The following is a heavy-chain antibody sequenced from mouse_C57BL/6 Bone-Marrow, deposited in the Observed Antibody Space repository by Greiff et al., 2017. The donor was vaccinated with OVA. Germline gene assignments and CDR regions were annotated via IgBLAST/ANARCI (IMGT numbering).Heavy chain of an antibody. CDR1: GYTFTSYW. CDR3: ARSERYYGLFAY. D-gene: IGHD1-1*01. Sequence: QVQLQQPGAELVKPGASVKLSCKASGYTFTSYWMHWVKQRPGQGLEWIGMIHPNSGSTNYNEKFKSKATLTVDKSSSTAYMQLSSLTSEDSAVYYCARSERYYGLFAYWGQGTLVTVSA. J-gene: IGHJ3*01. V-gene: IGHV1-64*01. CDR2: IHPNSGST.